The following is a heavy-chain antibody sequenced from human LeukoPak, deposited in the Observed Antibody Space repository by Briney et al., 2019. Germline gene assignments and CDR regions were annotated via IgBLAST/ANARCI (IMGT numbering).Heavy chain of an antibody. CDR2: IYYSGST. CDR3: ARDRGVVTAIGAFDI. CDR1: GGSISSYY. Sequence: SETLSLTCTVSGGSISSYYWSWIRKPPGKGLEWIGYIYYSGSTNYNPSLKSRVTISVDTSKNQFSLKLSSVTAADTAVYYCARDRGVVTAIGAFDIWGQGTMVTVSS. J-gene: IGHJ3*02. V-gene: IGHV4-59*01. D-gene: IGHD2-21*02.